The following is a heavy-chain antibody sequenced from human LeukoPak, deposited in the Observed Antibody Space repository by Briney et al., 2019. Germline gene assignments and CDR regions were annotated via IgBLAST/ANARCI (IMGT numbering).Heavy chain of an antibody. CDR3: ARVYDSSGSPYYYYYYMDV. D-gene: IGHD3-22*01. Sequence: ASVKVSCKASGYTFTSYGISWVRQAPGQGLEWMGWISAYNGNTNYAQMLQGRVTMTTDTSTSTAYMELRSLRSDDTAVYYCARVYDSSGSPYYYYYYMDVWGKGTTVTVSS. V-gene: IGHV1-18*01. J-gene: IGHJ6*03. CDR1: GYTFTSYG. CDR2: ISAYNGNT.